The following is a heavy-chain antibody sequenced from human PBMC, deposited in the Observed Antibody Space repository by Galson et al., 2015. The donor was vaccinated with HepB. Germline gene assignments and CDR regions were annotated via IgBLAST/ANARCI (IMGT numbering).Heavy chain of an antibody. D-gene: IGHD3-10*01. CDR3: AREPPGLLWFASTTPGALFDP. CDR1: GGTFSSYA. CDR2: IIPIFGTA. J-gene: IGHJ5*02. V-gene: IGHV1-69*13. Sequence: SVKVSCKASGGTFSSYALSWVRQAPGQGLEWMGGIIPIFGTANYAQKFQGRVTITADESTSTAYMELSSLRSEDTAVYYCAREPPGLLWFASTTPGALFDPWGQGTLVTVSS.